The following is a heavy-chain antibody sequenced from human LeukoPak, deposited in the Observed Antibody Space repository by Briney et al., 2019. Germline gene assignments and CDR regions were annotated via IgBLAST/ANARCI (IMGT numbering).Heavy chain of an antibody. Sequence: GGSLRLSCAASGFTFSSSAMSWVRQAPGKGLEWVSSISSSSSYIYYADSVKGRFTISRDNAKNSLYLQMNSLRAEDTAVYYCASYGSGDYVFDYWGQGTLVTVSS. CDR2: ISSSSSYI. CDR3: ASYGSGDYVFDY. D-gene: IGHD4-17*01. V-gene: IGHV3-21*01. J-gene: IGHJ4*02. CDR1: GFTFSSSA.